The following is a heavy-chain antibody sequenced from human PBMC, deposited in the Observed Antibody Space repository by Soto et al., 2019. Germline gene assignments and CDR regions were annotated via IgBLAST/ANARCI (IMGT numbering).Heavy chain of an antibody. Sequence: QVPLVQSGAEVKKPGASVKVSCKASGYTFTSSGITWVRQAPGQGLEWMGWISAHNGHTDYAQKLQGRVIVTRDTSTSTAYMELRSLISDDTAVYYCARGRYGDYWGQGALVTVSS. CDR2: ISAHNGHT. CDR1: GYTFTSSG. V-gene: IGHV1-18*01. CDR3: ARGRYGDY. D-gene: IGHD1-1*01. J-gene: IGHJ4*02.